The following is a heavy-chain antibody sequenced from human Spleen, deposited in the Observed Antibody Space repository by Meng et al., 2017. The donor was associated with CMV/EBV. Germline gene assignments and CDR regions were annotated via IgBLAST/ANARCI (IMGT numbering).Heavy chain of an antibody. CDR1: GGSISSSSYY. J-gene: IGHJ4*02. D-gene: IGHD1-26*01. CDR3: ARPGDDSGSYIFDY. CDR2: IYYSGST. V-gene: IGHV4-39*01. Sequence: SETLSLTCTVSGGSISSSSYYWGWIRQPPGKGLEWIGSIYYSGSTYYNPSLKSRVTISVDTSKNQFSLKLSSVTAADTAVYYCARPGDDSGSYIFDYWGQGTLVTVSS.